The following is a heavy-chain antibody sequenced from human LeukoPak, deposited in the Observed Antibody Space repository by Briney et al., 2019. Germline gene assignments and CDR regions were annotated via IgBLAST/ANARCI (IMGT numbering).Heavy chain of an antibody. CDR3: ATPSHYYDSGGFYY. D-gene: IGHD3-22*01. J-gene: IGHJ4*02. CDR1: GYTLTELS. Sequence: EASVKVSCKVAGYTLTELSKHWVRQAPGKGPEWMGGFDPEDGETIYAQKFQGRVTMTEDTSTETAYMELSSLRSVDTAVYYCATPSHYYDSGGFYYWGQGTLVTVSS. V-gene: IGHV1-24*01. CDR2: FDPEDGET.